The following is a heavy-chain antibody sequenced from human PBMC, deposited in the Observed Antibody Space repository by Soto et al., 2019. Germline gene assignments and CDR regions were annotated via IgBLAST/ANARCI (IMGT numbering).Heavy chain of an antibody. V-gene: IGHV4-4*02. CDR2: IYHSGST. D-gene: IGHD3-22*01. J-gene: IGHJ6*02. CDR1: GGSISSSNW. Sequence: QVQLQESGPGLVKPSGTLSLTCVVSGGSISSSNWWSWVRQPPGKGLEWIGEIYHSGSTNYNPSLKSRVTISVDKSKNQFSLKLSSVTAADTAVYYCARSPDSSGYYPRWYYYGMDVWGQGTTVTVSS. CDR3: ARSPDSSGYYPRWYYYGMDV.